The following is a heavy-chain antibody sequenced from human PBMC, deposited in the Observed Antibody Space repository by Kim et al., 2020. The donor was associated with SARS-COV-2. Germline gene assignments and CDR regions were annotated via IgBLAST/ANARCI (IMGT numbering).Heavy chain of an antibody. CDR3: AKEDMITFGGVIVALDY. V-gene: IGHV3-33*06. D-gene: IGHD3-16*02. Sequence: VKGRFTISRDNSKNTLYLQMNSLRAEDTAVYYCAKEDMITFGGVIVALDYWGQGTLVTVSS. J-gene: IGHJ4*02.